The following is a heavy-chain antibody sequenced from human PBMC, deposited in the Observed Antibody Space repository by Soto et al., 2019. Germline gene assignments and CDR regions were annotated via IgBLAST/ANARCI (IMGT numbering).Heavy chain of an antibody. CDR3: VRDQKYFRVNGNWFDS. V-gene: IGHV1-18*04. D-gene: IGHD2-2*01. CDR1: GYTPADFG. J-gene: IGHJ5*01. Sequence: ASVKVSCKASGYTPADFGISWVRQAPGQGLEWTGWVSGNNGASNPAPKVQGRITMTLDTSTGVSYMALRSLRSDDTAIYYCVRDQKYFRVNGNWFDSWGQGTLVTVS. CDR2: VSGNNGAS.